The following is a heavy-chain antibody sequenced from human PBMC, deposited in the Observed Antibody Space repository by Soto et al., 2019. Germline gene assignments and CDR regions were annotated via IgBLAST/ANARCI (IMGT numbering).Heavy chain of an antibody. CDR3: ARDNAAADACDI. V-gene: IGHV3-30*14. CDR1: GFTFSTYA. Sequence: QVQLAESGGGVVQPGRSLRLSCAASGFTFSTYAMHWVRQAPAKRLEWVGVISYDGSNKYYADSVKGRFTISKDNSMNTLCLQVNRLRAEDTAVYYGARDNAAADACDIWGQGTMVTVSS. J-gene: IGHJ3*02. D-gene: IGHD6-13*01. CDR2: ISYDGSNK.